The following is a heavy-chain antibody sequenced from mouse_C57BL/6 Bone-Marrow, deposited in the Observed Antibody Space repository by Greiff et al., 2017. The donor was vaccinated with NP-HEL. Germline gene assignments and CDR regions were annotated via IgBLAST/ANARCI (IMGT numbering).Heavy chain of an antibody. CDR2: IYPGDGDT. V-gene: IGHV1-82*01. J-gene: IGHJ2*01. D-gene: IGHD2-13*01. Sequence: QVQLKESGPELVKPGASVKISCKASGYAFSSSWMNWVKQRPGKGLGWIGRIYPGDGDTNYNGKFKGKATLTADKSSSTAYMQLSSLTSEDSAVYFCAGKTTYFDYWGQGTTLTVSS. CDR3: AGKTTYFDY. CDR1: GYAFSSSW.